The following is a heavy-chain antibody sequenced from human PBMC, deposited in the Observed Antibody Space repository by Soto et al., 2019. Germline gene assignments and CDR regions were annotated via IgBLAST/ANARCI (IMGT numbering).Heavy chain of an antibody. CDR2: IYYSGST. CDR3: ASRLKYYDILTGYYSAFDI. D-gene: IGHD3-9*01. V-gene: IGHV4-30-4*01. CDR1: GGSISSGDYY. J-gene: IGHJ3*02. Sequence: QVQLQESGPGLVKPSQTLSLTCTVSGGSISSGDYYWSWIRQPPAKGLEWIGYIYYSGSTYYNPSLKSRVTISVDTSKNQFSLKLSSVTAADTAVYYCASRLKYYDILTGYYSAFDIWGQGTMVTVSS.